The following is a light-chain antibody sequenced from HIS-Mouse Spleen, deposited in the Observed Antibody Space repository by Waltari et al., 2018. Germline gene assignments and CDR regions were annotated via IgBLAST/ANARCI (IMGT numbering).Light chain of an antibody. CDR3: QQANSFPPS. Sequence: DIQMTQSPSSVSASVGDRVTITCRACQGISSWLAWYQKKPGKAPKLLIYAASSLQSGVPSRFSGSGSGTDFTLTISSLQPEDFATYYCQQANSFPPSFGPGTKVDIK. J-gene: IGKJ3*01. V-gene: IGKV1-12*01. CDR2: AAS. CDR1: QGISSW.